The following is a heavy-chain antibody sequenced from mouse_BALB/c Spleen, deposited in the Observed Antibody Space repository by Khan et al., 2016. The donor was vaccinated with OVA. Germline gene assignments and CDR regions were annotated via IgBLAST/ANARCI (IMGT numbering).Heavy chain of an antibody. CDR1: GYTFTNFG. V-gene: IGHV9-3-1*01. D-gene: IGHD1-3*01. CDR3: GRVGYNGTMDS. CDR2: INTYIGEP. J-gene: IGHJ4*01. Sequence: QIQLVQSGPEVKKPGETVKISCKASGYTFTNFGMNWVRQAPGKGLKWMGWINTYIGEPTYADDFKGRFVFSLETSASTAYLQINNLKNEDTATYFGGRVGYNGTMDSWGQGTSVTVSS.